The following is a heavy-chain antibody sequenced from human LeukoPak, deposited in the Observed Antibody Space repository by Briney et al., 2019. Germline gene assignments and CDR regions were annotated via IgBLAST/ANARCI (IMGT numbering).Heavy chain of an antibody. Sequence: SETLSLTCTVSGGSISSYYWSWIRQPPGKGLEWIGYIYYSGSTNYNPSLESRVTISVDTSKNQFSLKLSSVTAADTAVYYCARHLPTAAGTFYYYYGMDVWGQGTTVTVSS. CDR1: GGSISSYY. CDR3: ARHLPTAAGTFYYYYGMDV. V-gene: IGHV4-59*08. D-gene: IGHD6-19*01. CDR2: IYYSGST. J-gene: IGHJ6*02.